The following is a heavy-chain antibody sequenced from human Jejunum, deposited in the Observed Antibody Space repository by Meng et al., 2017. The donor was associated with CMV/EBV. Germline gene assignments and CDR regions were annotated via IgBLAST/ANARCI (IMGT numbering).Heavy chain of an antibody. CDR2: ISYDGSIK. D-gene: IGHD3-3*01. V-gene: IGHV3-30*18. J-gene: IGHJ4*02. CDR3: AKDQAGGYYDFRSGFDY. CDR1: FSSYG. Sequence: FSSYGMHWVSQDPGKGLEWVAVISYDGSIKYQADTVKGRFTISRDNSKNTLDLQMNSLRVEDTAVYYCAKDQAGGYYDFRSGFDYWGQGTLVTVSS.